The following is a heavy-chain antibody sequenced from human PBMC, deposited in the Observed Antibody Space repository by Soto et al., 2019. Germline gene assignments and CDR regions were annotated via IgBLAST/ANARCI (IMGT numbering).Heavy chain of an antibody. J-gene: IGHJ5*02. CDR3: VRYETKTLRDWFDP. CDR1: GASISGFY. D-gene: IGHD1-1*01. V-gene: IGHV4-4*07. CDR2: IYATGTT. Sequence: SETLSLTCTVSGASISGFYWSWIRKSAGKGLEWIGRIYATGTTDYNPSLKSRVMMSVDTSKKQFSLKLRSVTAADTAVYYCVRYETKTLRDWFDPWGQGISVTVSS.